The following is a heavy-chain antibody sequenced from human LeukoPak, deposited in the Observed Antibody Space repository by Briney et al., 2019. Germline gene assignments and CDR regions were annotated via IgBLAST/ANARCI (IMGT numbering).Heavy chain of an antibody. D-gene: IGHD3-22*01. Sequence: PGGSLRLSCTASGFTFGNHAMSWVRQAPGKGLEWVGFFRNKAYGARPDYAASVQGRFTITRDDSESIAYLQMNSLKTEDTGVYYCTRVNYYDSSSFYYGYFDYWGQGALVTVSS. V-gene: IGHV3-49*04. J-gene: IGHJ4*02. CDR3: TRVNYYDSSSFYYGYFDY. CDR1: GFTFGNHA. CDR2: FRNKAYGARP.